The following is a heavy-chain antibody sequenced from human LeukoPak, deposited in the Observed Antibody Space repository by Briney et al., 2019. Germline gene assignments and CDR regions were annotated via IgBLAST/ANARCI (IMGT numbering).Heavy chain of an antibody. CDR3: ARAQGHSSGWYHWYFDL. D-gene: IGHD6-19*01. CDR1: GFTFSSYA. Sequence: GGSLRLSCAASGFTFSSYAMHWVRQAPGKGLEWVAVISYDGSNKYYADSVKGRFTISRDNSKNTLYLQMNSLRAEDTAVYYCARAQGHSSGWYHWYFDLWGRGTLVTVSS. V-gene: IGHV3-30-3*01. CDR2: ISYDGSNK. J-gene: IGHJ2*01.